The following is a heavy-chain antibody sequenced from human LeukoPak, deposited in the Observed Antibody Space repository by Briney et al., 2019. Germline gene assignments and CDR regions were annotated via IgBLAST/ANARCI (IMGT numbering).Heavy chain of an antibody. CDR1: GYTFTGYY. D-gene: IGHD2-21*02. J-gene: IGHJ4*02. Sequence: ASVKVSCKASGYTFTGYYMHWVRQAPGQGLEWMGWINPNSGGTNYAQKFQGRVTMTRDTSISTAYMELSRLRSDDTAVYYCARDHDCGGDCFVVGHYWGQGTLVTVSS. CDR2: INPNSGGT. CDR3: ARDHDCGGDCFVVGHY. V-gene: IGHV1-2*02.